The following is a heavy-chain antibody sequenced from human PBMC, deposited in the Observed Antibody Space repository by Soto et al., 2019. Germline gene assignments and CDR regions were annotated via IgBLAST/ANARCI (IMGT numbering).Heavy chain of an antibody. CDR2: INHSGST. V-gene: IGHV4-34*01. Sequence: SETLSLTCAVYGGSFSGYYWSWIRQPPGKGLEWIGEINHSGSTNYNPSLKSRVTISVDTSKNQFSLKLSSVTAADTAVYYCARRRSTTVTIYYYYYMDVWGKGTTVT. CDR3: ARRRSTTVTIYYYYYMDV. D-gene: IGHD4-17*01. J-gene: IGHJ6*03. CDR1: GGSFSGYY.